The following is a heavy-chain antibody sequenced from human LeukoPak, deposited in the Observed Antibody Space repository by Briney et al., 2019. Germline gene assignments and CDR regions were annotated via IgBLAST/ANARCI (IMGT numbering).Heavy chain of an antibody. CDR3: AKVFPYSYDSSGHFDY. D-gene: IGHD3-22*01. CDR1: GFTFTSYY. CDR2: ISWNSGSI. V-gene: IGHV3-9*01. Sequence: GGSLRLSCAASGFTFTSYYMHWVRQAPGKGLEWVSGISWNSGSIGYADSVKGRFTTSRDNPKNSLYLQMNSLRAEDTALYYCAKVFPYSYDSSGHFDYWGQGTLVTVSS. J-gene: IGHJ4*02.